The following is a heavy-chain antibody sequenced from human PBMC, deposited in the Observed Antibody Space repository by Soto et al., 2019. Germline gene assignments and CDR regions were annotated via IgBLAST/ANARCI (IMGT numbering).Heavy chain of an antibody. CDR3: ARNGIDLAGYGMDV. Sequence: SGPTLVNPTQTLTPTCTFSGFSLSTSGMCVSWIRQPPGKALEWLALIDWDDDKYYSTSLKTRLTISKDTSKNQVVLTMTNMDPVDTATYYCARNGIDLAGYGMDVWGQGTTVTVSS. V-gene: IGHV2-70*01. J-gene: IGHJ6*02. D-gene: IGHD3-3*01. CDR1: GFSLSTSGMC. CDR2: IDWDDDK.